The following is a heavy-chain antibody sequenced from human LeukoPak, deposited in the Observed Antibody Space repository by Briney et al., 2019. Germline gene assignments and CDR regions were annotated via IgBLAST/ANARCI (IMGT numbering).Heavy chain of an antibody. J-gene: IGHJ5*02. CDR3: ARDDPGRYCSSTSCYVNWFDP. CDR1: GYTFTGYY. D-gene: IGHD2-2*01. CDR2: INPNSGGT. V-gene: IGHV1-2*02. Sequence: ASVKVSCKASGYTFTGYYMHWVRQAPGQGLEWMGWINPNSGGTNYAQKFQGRVTMTRDTSISTAYMELGRLRSDDTAVYYCARDDPGRYCSSTSCYVNWFDPWGQGTLVTVSS.